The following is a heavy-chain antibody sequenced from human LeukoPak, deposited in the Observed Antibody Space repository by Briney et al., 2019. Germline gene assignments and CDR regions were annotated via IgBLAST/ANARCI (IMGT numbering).Heavy chain of an antibody. CDR1: GGSTSSYY. D-gene: IGHD3-22*01. V-gene: IGHV4-59*12. J-gene: IGHJ3*02. Sequence: NPSETLSLTCTVSGGSTSSYYWSWIRQPPGKGLEWIGYIYYSGSTNYNPSLKSRVTISVDTSKNQFSLKLSSVTAADTAVYYCARDAAIGQWLRSGAFDIWGQGTMVTVSS. CDR3: ARDAAIGQWLRSGAFDI. CDR2: IYYSGST.